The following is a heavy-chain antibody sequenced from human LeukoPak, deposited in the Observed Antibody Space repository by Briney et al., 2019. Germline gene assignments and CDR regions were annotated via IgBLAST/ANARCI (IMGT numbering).Heavy chain of an antibody. V-gene: IGHV1-2*04. CDR1: GYTFTGYY. CDR2: INPNSGGT. Sequence: ASVKVSCKASGYTFTGYYMHWVRQAPGQGLEWMGWINPNSGGTNYAQKFQGWVTMTRNTSISTAYMELSSLRSEDTAVYYCARGNQWELTRWGQGTLVTVSS. D-gene: IGHD1-26*01. J-gene: IGHJ4*02. CDR3: ARGNQWELTR.